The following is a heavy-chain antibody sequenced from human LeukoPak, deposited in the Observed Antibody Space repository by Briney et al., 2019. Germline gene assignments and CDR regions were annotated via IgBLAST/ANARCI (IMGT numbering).Heavy chain of an antibody. CDR1: GGSFSGCY. CDR3: ASPMYYYDSSGYYASC. D-gene: IGHD3-22*01. Sequence: SETLSLTCAVYGGSFSGCYWSWIRQPPGKGLEWIGEINHSGSTNYNPSLKSRVTISVDTSKNQFSLKLSSATAADTAVYYCASPMYYYDSSGYYASCWGQGTLVTVSS. CDR2: INHSGST. J-gene: IGHJ4*02. V-gene: IGHV4-34*01.